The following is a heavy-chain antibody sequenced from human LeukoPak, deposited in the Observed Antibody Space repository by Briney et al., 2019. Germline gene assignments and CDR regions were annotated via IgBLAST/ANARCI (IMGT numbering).Heavy chain of an antibody. CDR3: AKGSIYGDYGDFDH. D-gene: IGHD4-17*01. Sequence: GGSLRLSCAASGFTFSSYAMSWVRQAPGKGLEWVSAISGGGGSTYYADSVKGRFTISRDNSGNTLYLQMNSLRADDTAVYYCAKGSIYGDYGDFDHWGQGTLVTVSS. CDR1: GFTFSSYA. V-gene: IGHV3-23*01. CDR2: ISGGGGST. J-gene: IGHJ4*02.